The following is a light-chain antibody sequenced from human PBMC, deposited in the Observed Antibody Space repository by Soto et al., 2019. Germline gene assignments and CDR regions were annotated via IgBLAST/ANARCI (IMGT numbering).Light chain of an antibody. Sequence: DIQMTQSPSSLSTSVGDRVTITCRASQYINNYLNWYQQKPGKAPKLLIYAASTLQSGVPSRFSGSGSGTEFTLTISSLQPEDFATYYCQQLNSYPRTFGQGTKVEIK. J-gene: IGKJ1*01. V-gene: IGKV1-9*01. CDR3: QQLNSYPRT. CDR1: QYINNY. CDR2: AAS.